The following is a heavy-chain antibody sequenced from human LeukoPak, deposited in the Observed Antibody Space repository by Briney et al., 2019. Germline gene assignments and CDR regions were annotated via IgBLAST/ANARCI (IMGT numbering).Heavy chain of an antibody. J-gene: IGHJ4*02. Sequence: ASVKVSCKASGYTFRSDYMHWVRQAPGQGLEWMGVIKPSGGTIDYAQKFQGRVTMTSDTSTSTVYMEVSSLRSEDTAVYYCARDGYFDYWGQGTLVTVSS. CDR3: ARDGYFDY. CDR1: GYTFRSDY. CDR2: IKPSGGTI. V-gene: IGHV1-46*01.